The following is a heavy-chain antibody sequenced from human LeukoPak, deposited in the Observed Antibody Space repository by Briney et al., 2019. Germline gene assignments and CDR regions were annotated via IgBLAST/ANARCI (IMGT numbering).Heavy chain of an antibody. CDR2: IYYSGST. D-gene: IGHD6-13*01. CDR3: ARGAAAVGGAFDI. V-gene: IGHV4-59*12. J-gene: IGHJ3*02. Sequence: PSETLSLTCTVSGGSISSYYWSWIRQPPGKGLEWIGYIYYSGSTNYNPSLKSRVTISVDTSKNQFSLKLSSVTAADTAVYYCARGAAAVGGAFDIWGQGTMVTVSS. CDR1: GGSISSYY.